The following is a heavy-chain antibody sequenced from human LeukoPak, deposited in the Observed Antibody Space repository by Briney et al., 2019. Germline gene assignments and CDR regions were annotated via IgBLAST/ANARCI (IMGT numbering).Heavy chain of an antibody. D-gene: IGHD3-16*01. CDR2: IKSKTDGGTT. CDR1: GFTFSNVW. Sequence: GGSLRLSCAASGFTFSNVWMNWVRQAPEKGLEWVGRIKSKTDGGTTDFAAPVKGRFAISRDDSKNTLSLQMNSLKTEDTGVYYCTQGGTKAYSWGQGTLVTVSS. CDR3: TQGGTKAYS. J-gene: IGHJ4*02. V-gene: IGHV3-15*01.